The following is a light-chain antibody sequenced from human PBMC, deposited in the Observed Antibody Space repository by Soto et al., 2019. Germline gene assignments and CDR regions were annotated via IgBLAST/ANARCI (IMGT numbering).Light chain of an antibody. CDR1: QSISSW. Sequence: DIQMTQSPSTLSASVGDRVTNTCRASQSISSWLAWYQQKPGKAPKLLIYKASSLESGVRSRFSGSGSGTEFTLTISSLQPDDFATYYCQQYSIFSLTFGGGTKVEIK. CDR3: QQYSIFSLT. V-gene: IGKV1-5*03. CDR2: KAS. J-gene: IGKJ4*01.